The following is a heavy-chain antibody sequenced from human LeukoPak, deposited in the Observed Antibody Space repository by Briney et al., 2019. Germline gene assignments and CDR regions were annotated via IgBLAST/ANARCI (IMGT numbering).Heavy chain of an antibody. D-gene: IGHD6-19*01. CDR3: AKRSATSAWYQPFDY. V-gene: IGHV3-23*01. Sequence: GGSLRLSCAASGFTFSSYAMSWVGQAPGKGLEWVASVSGGGTNTYYADSVKGRFTISRDDSKNTLYLQLNSLRAEDTAVYYCAKRSATSAWYQPFDYWGQGTLVTVSS. CDR2: VSGGGTNT. J-gene: IGHJ4*02. CDR1: GFTFSSYA.